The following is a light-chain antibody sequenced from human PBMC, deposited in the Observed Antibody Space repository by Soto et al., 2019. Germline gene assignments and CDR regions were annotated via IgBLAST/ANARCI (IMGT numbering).Light chain of an antibody. CDR1: QSVSTY. Sequence: EIVMTQSPATLSVSPGERATLSCRASQSVSTYLAWYQQKPGQGPRLLIYGASSRATGIPDRFSGSGSGTDFTLTISRLEPEDSALYYCHLYDPSHGPFGQGTKVDIK. CDR2: GAS. CDR3: HLYDPSHGP. J-gene: IGKJ1*01. V-gene: IGKV3D-15*01.